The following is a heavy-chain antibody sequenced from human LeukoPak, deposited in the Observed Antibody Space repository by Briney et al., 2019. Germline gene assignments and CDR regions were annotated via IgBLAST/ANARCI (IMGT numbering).Heavy chain of an antibody. V-gene: IGHV1-46*01. CDR2: INPSGGST. CDR1: GYTFTNYY. CDR3: ARVVPGTTWVGTYFDN. Sequence: ASVKVSCKASGYTFTNYYMHWVRPAPGQGLDWMGIINPSGGSTSNAQKFQGRVTMTRDTSTSTVYMELSSLRSEDTAVYYCARVVPGTTWVGTYFDNWGQGTLVTVSS. J-gene: IGHJ4*02. D-gene: IGHD2-21*02.